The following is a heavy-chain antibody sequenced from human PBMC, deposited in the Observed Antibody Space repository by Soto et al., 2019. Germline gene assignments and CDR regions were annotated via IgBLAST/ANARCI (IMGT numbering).Heavy chain of an antibody. CDR3: GRDGSYYDSSGYYYLY. J-gene: IGHJ4*02. Sequence: SVKVSCKASGGTFSSYAISWVRQAPGQGLEWMGGITPIFGTANYAQKFQGRVTITADESTSTAYMELSSLRSEDTALYYCGRDGSYYDSSGYYYLYWGQGTLVTVSS. CDR1: GGTFSSYA. CDR2: ITPIFGTA. D-gene: IGHD3-22*01. V-gene: IGHV1-69*13.